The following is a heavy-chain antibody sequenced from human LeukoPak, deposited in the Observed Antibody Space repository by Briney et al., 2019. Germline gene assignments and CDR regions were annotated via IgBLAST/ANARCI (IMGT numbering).Heavy chain of an antibody. CDR3: ARDGYKWGAFDY. D-gene: IGHD5-24*01. CDR1: GGSISSYY. V-gene: IGHV4-59*01. Sequence: SETLSLTCTVSGGSISSYYWSWIRQPPGKGLEWFGYIYYSGSTNYNPSLKSRVTISVDTSKNQFSLKLSSVTAADTAVYYCARDGYKWGAFDYWGQGTLVTVSS. CDR2: IYYSGST. J-gene: IGHJ4*02.